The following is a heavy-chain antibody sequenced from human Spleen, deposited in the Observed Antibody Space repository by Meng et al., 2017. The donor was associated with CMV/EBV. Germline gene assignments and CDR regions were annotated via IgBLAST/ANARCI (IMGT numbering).Heavy chain of an antibody. J-gene: IGHJ4*02. CDR1: SLGTSGGG. Sequence: SLGTSGGGVGWIRQPPGKAPQWLALIYWDDDKRYSPSLESRLTITKDTSKNRVVLTMTNMDPADTGTYFCARSPYYHDSSGFSGDFDYWGQGTLVTVSS. CDR2: IYWDDDK. D-gene: IGHD3-22*01. CDR3: ARSPYYHDSSGFSGDFDY. V-gene: IGHV2-5*02.